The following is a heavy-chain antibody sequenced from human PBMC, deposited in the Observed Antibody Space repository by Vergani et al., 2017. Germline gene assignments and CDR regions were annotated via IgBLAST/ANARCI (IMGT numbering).Heavy chain of an antibody. J-gene: IGHJ6*03. V-gene: IGHV4-39*01. CDR3: ARHKEQLVPGNYYYYYYMDV. D-gene: IGHD6-13*01. CDR2: IYYSWST. Sequence: QLQLQESDPGLVKPSETLSLTCTVSGGSIRSTFYYWGWIRQPPGKGLEWIGTIYYSWSTYYNPSLKSRVTISVDTSTNQFSLKLNSVTAEDTAVYYCARHKEQLVPGNYYYYYYMDVWGKGTTVTVSS. CDR1: GGSIRSTFYY.